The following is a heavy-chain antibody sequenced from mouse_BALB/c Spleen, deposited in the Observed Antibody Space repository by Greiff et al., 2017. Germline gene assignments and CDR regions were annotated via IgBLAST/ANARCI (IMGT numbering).Heavy chain of an antibody. CDR2: INPSTGYT. V-gene: IGHV1-7*01. D-gene: IGHD1-1*01. Sequence: QVQLQQSGAELAKPGASVKMSCKASGYTFTSYWMHWVKQRPGQGLEWIGYINPSTGYTEYNQKFKDKATLTADKSSSTAYMQLSSLTSEDSAVYYCVVVAHYYAMDYWGQGTSVTVSS. CDR1: GYTFTSYW. J-gene: IGHJ4*01. CDR3: VVVAHYYAMDY.